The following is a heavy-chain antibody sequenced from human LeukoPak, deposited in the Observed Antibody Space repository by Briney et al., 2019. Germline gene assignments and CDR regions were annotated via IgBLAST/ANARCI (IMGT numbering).Heavy chain of an antibody. V-gene: IGHV1-46*01. CDR1: GYTFTSYY. CDR2: INPSGGST. D-gene: IGHD3-10*01. CDR3: ARDRYYYGSGSYRHYYYGMDV. J-gene: IGHJ6*04. Sequence: ASVKVSRTASGYTFTSYYMHWVRQAPEQGLEWMGIINPSGGSTSYAQKFQGRVTMTRDTSTSTVYMELSSLRSEDTAVYCCARDRYYYGSGSYRHYYYGMDVWGKGSTVTVSS.